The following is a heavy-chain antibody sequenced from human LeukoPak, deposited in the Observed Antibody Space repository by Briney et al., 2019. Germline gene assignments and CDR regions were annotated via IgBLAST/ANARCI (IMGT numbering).Heavy chain of an antibody. CDR3: AGTLYSSSWYGPLNYYYYGMDV. CDR2: IYYSGST. D-gene: IGHD6-13*01. CDR1: GGSISSYY. J-gene: IGHJ6*02. V-gene: IGHV4-59*01. Sequence: PSETLSLTCTVSGGSISSYYWSRIRQPPGKGLEWIGYIYYSGSTNYNPSLKSRVTISVDTSKNQFSLKLSSVTAADTAVYYCAGTLYSSSWYGPLNYYYYGMDVWGQGTTVTVSS.